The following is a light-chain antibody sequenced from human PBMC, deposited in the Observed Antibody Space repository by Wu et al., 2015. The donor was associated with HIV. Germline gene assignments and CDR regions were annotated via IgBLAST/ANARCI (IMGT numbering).Light chain of an antibody. V-gene: IGKV3-15*01. J-gene: IGKJ5*01. CDR3: QQYNNWPPLVI. CDR1: QSIGTN. CDR2: GAS. Sequence: MVMRQSPATLSVSPGQRVTLSCRASQSIGTNLAWYQHKPGHAPRLLIYGASTGAAGIPARFSGSGSGTEFSLTITGMQSEDFAVYYCQQYNNWPPLVIFGPGTRLEIK.